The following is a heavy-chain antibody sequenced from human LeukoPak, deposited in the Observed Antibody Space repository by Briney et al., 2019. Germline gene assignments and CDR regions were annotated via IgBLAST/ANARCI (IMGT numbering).Heavy chain of an antibody. D-gene: IGHD1-1*01. CDR1: GFTFSTTW. V-gene: IGHV3-15*01. J-gene: IGHJ4*02. CDR2: VKSKNDGGTT. Sequence: GGPLRLLCAASGFTFSTTWMTWLRQAPGKGLEGVGRVKSKNDGGTTDFAAPVKGRFTISRDDSKDTVYLQMNSLKTEGTAVYYCTTVSATGTPFLWGQGTLVTVSS. CDR3: TTVSATGTPFL.